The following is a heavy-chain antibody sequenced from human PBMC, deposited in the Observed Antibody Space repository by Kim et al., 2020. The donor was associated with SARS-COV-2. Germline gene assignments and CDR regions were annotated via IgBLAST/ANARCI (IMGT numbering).Heavy chain of an antibody. Sequence: ASVKVSCKASGYTFTSYAMHWVRQAPGQRLECMGWINAANGNTYYSQKFQGRVTITRDTSASTAYMELSSLRSEDTAVYYCARPGGVLGSGSVYNWFDPWGQGTLVTVSS. CDR3: ARPGGVLGSGSVYNWFDP. V-gene: IGHV1-3*01. CDR1: GYTFTSYA. J-gene: IGHJ5*02. D-gene: IGHD3-10*01. CDR2: INAANGNT.